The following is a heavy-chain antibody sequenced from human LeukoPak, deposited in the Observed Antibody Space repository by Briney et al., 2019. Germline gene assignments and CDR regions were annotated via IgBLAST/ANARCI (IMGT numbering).Heavy chain of an antibody. CDR1: GDSISSGDYY. CDR3: ARGPYSYDSSGAFDI. J-gene: IGHJ3*02. CDR2: IPSSGST. V-gene: IGHV4-61*02. Sequence: TLSLTCTVSGDSISSGDYYWSWIRQPAGKGLEWIGRIPSSGSTNYNPSLKSRVTISVDTSKNKFSLKLSSVTAADTAVYFCARGPYSYDSSGAFDIWGQGTMVTVSS. D-gene: IGHD3-22*01.